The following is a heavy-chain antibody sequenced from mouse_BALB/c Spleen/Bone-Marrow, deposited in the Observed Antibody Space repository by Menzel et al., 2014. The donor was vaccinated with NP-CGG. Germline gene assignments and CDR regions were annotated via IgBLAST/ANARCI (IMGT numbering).Heavy chain of an antibody. Sequence: VQLVESGPELVKPGASVKMSCKASGYTFTSYYIHWVKQRPGQGLEWIGWIYPGDGSTKYNEKFKGKATLTADKSSSTAYMQLSSLTSENSAVYFCARSGSYYYGAYWYFDVWGAGTTVTVSS. J-gene: IGHJ1*01. V-gene: IGHV1S56*01. D-gene: IGHD1-1*01. CDR2: IYPGDGST. CDR3: ARSGSYYYGAYWYFDV. CDR1: GYTFTSYY.